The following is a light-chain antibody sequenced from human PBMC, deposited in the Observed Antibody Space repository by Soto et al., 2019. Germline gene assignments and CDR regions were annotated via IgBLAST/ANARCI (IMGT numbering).Light chain of an antibody. CDR3: QQYNTYPLT. Sequence: AIQLTQSPSSLSASVGDRVTITCRASPAIASFLAWYQQKPGTAPKVLIFDASTLDGGVPSRFSGRRSGTDFTLTISSLQPSDFATYYCQQYNTYPLTFGGGTKVDIK. CDR2: DAS. V-gene: IGKV1-13*02. CDR1: PAIASF. J-gene: IGKJ4*01.